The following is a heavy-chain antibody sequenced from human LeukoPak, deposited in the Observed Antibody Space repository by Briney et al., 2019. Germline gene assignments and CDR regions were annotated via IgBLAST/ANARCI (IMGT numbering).Heavy chain of an antibody. CDR1: GGSISSYY. V-gene: IGHV4-59*08. CDR2: IYYSGST. CDR3: ARHSGYDYGGAFDI. Sequence: SETLSLTCTVSGGSISSYYWSWIRQPPGKGLEWIGYIYYSGSTNYNPSLKSRVTISVDTSKNQFSLKLSSVTAADTVVYYCARHSGYDYGGAFDIWGQGTMVTVSS. J-gene: IGHJ3*02. D-gene: IGHD5-12*01.